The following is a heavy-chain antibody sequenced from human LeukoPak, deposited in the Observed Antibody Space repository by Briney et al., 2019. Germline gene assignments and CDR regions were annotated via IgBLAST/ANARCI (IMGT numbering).Heavy chain of an antibody. Sequence: RTSETLSLTCTVSGGSISGYYWSWVRQPPGKGLEWIGYIYYSGSTNYNPSLKSRVTISVDTSKNQFSLKLSSVTAADTAVYYCAGGWFGREFDYWGQGTLVTVSS. J-gene: IGHJ4*02. D-gene: IGHD3-10*01. V-gene: IGHV4-59*01. CDR1: GGSISGYY. CDR3: AGGWFGREFDY. CDR2: IYYSGST.